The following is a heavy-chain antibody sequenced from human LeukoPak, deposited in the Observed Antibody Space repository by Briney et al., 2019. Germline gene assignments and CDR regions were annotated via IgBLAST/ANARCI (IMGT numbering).Heavy chain of an antibody. CDR2: IHGTGST. D-gene: IGHD6-19*01. CDR3: ARNVGWYAYDT. Sequence: SETLSLTCTVSGDSLSSHFWSWVRQPPGKGLEWIGYIHGTGSTHYDPSLRSRATISEDISRNQFFLKLTSVTAADTAIYYCARNVGWYAYDTWGQGTLVTVSS. J-gene: IGHJ4*02. V-gene: IGHV4-4*09. CDR1: GDSLSSHF.